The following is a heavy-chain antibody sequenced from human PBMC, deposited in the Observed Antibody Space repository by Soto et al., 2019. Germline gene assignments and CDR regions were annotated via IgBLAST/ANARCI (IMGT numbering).Heavy chain of an antibody. D-gene: IGHD3-3*01. CDR2: ISSSSSYI. J-gene: IGHJ4*02. CDR1: GFTFSSYS. Sequence: ESGGGLVQPGGSLRLSCAASGFTFSSYSMNWVRQAPGKGLEWVSSISSSSSYIYYADSVKGRFTISRDNAKNSLYLQMNSLRAEDTAVYYCAREGGLRFLEWLSYFDYWGQGTLVTVSS. V-gene: IGHV3-21*01. CDR3: AREGGLRFLEWLSYFDY.